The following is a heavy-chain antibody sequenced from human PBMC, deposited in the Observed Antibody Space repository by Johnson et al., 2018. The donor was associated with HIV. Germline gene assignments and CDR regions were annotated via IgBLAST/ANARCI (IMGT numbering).Heavy chain of an antibody. V-gene: IGHV3-33*01. D-gene: IGHD1-1*01. J-gene: IGHJ3*02. CDR2: MFYDGRNK. CDR3: TRDLRTRAFDI. CDR1: GFTFSTYG. Sequence: QVQLVESGGGVVQPGRSLRLSCAASGFTFSTYGMHWVRQAPGKGLECVAVMFYDGRNKYYAASVKGRFTISSDNSKNTLFLQMNSLIVWDTAVYFCTRDLRTRAFDIWGQGTMVTVSS.